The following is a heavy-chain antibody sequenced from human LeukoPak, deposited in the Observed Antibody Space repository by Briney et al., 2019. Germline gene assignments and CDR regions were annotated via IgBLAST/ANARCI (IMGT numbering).Heavy chain of an antibody. V-gene: IGHV3-30*04. J-gene: IGHJ4*02. CDR2: ISYDGSNK. Sequence: GGSLRLSCAASGFTFSSYAMHWVRQAPGKGLEWVAVISYDGSNKYYADSVKGRFTISRDNSKNTLYLQMNSLRAEDTAVYYCARPPPWELLHFDYWGQGTLVTASS. CDR1: GFTFSSYA. CDR3: ARPPPWELLHFDY. D-gene: IGHD1-26*01.